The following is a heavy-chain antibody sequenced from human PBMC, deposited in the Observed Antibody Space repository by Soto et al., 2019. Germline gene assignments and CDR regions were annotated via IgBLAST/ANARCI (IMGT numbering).Heavy chain of an antibody. V-gene: IGHV4-30-2*01. CDR1: SGSISSGGYS. J-gene: IGHJ4*02. CDR2: IYHSGST. Sequence: QLQLQESGSGLVKPSQTLSPTCAVSSGSISSGGYSWRWIRQPPGKGLEWIGYIYHSGSTYYNPSLERRVTISVDRSKKQFSLKLSSVTAADAAVYYCAAGGGLPRYYWGQGTLVAVSS. CDR3: AAGGGLPRYY. D-gene: IGHD5-12*01.